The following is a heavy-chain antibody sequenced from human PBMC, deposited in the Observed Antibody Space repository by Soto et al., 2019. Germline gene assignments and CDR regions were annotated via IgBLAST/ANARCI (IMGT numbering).Heavy chain of an antibody. CDR1: GFTFSSYG. J-gene: IGHJ4*02. CDR2: ISYDGSNK. CDR3: AKPTVVTLTLYY. Sequence: PGGSLRLSCAASGFTFSSYGMHWVRQAPGKGLEWVAVISYDGSNKYYADSVKGRFTISRDNSKNTLYLQMNSLRAEDTAVYYCAKPTVVTLTLYYWGQGTLVTVSS. V-gene: IGHV3-30*18. D-gene: IGHD2-21*02.